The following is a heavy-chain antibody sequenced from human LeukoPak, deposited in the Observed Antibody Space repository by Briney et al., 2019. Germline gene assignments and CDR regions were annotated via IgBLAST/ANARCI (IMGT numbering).Heavy chain of an antibody. V-gene: IGHV3-23*01. CDR2: SSSSDDGK. CDR1: GFAFSTYS. J-gene: IGHJ4*01. D-gene: IGHD2-21*01. CDR3: AKAPVTSCRGAFCYPFDY. Sequence: GGSLRLSCKTSGFAFSTYSMNWVRQVPGKGLEWVSASSSSDDGKWYAESVRGRFTISRDTSKNTVYLQMNSLRVEDAGVYYCAKAPVTSCRGAFCYPFDYWGHGTLVTVSS.